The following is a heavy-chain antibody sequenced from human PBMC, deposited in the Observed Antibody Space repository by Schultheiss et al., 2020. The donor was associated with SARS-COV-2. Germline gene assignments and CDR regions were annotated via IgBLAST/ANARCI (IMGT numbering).Heavy chain of an antibody. V-gene: IGHV4-61*08. Sequence: SQTLSLTCAVSGGSISSGGYSWSWIRQPPGKGLEWIGYIYYSGSTNYNPSLKSRVTISVDTSKNQFSLKLSSVTAADTAVYYCARGTMVSYFDYWGQGTLVTVSS. CDR1: GGSISSGGYS. CDR3: ARGTMVSYFDY. CDR2: IYYSGST. D-gene: IGHD4-23*01. J-gene: IGHJ4*02.